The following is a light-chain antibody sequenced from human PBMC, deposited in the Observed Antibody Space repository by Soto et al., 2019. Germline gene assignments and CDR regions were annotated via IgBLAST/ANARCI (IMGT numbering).Light chain of an antibody. J-gene: IGKJ1*01. CDR3: QQYNTFSPWT. V-gene: IGKV3-20*01. CDR2: GAS. CDR1: QSVSSY. Sequence: EVVLTQSPGTLSLSPGERATLSCRASQSVSSYLAWYQQKPGQAPRLLIYGASSRATGIPDRFSGSGSGTDFTLTISRLEPEDFATYYCQQYNTFSPWTLGQGTKVDI.